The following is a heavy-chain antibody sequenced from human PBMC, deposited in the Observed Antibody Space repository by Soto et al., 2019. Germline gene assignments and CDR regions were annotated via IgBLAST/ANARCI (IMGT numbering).Heavy chain of an antibody. CDR3: ARAPYGSGSYYLGGRRYWYFDC. D-gene: IGHD3-10*01. V-gene: IGHV1-69*02. Sequence: QVQLVQSGAEVKKPGSSVKVSCKASGGTFSSYTIIWVRQAPGQGLAWMGRIIPILGIANYAQKFQGRVTITADQATSTAYMELCRLRTADTAVYYCARAPYGSGSYYLGGRRYWYFDCWGRGNLVTVSS. CDR1: GGTFSSYT. J-gene: IGHJ2*01. CDR2: IIPILGIA.